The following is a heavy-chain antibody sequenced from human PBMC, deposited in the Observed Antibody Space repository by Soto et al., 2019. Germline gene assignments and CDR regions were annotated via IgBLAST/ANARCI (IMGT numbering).Heavy chain of an antibody. CDR3: ARGWGKYFGVNDF. D-gene: IGHD2-8*01. J-gene: IGHJ4*02. CDR2: VSGYSDKR. V-gene: IGHV1-18*01. Sequence: GASVKVSCKASGYTFNTFGITWVRQAPGQGLEWMGCVSGYSDKRDYSRKLQDRITLTADPSTTTSYMELRSLTSDDTAVYYCARGWGKYFGVNDFRGQGTLVTVSS. CDR1: GYTFNTFG.